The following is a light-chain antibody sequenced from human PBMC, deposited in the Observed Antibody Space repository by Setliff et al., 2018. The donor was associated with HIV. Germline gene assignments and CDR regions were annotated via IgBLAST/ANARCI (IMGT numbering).Light chain of an antibody. CDR2: YDT. CDR3: QVWDSTGDHVL. Sequence: SYALTQPPSVSVAPGETASITCGGNNIGSKNVHWYQQRPGQAPVLVIYYDTDRPSGIPERFSGSNSGNTATLTISRVEAGDEADYYCQVWDSTGDHVLFGGGTKGTVL. J-gene: IGLJ2*01. V-gene: IGLV3-21*04. CDR1: NIGSKN.